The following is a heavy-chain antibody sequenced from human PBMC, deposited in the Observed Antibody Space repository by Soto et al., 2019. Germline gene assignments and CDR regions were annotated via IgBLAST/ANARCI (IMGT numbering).Heavy chain of an antibody. CDR3: ARGEDDIVVVPAASGHGMDV. CDR1: GYTFTSYD. Sequence: QVQLVQSGAEVKKPGASVKVSCKASGYTFTSYDINWVRQATGQGLEWMGWMNPNSGNTGYAQKFQGRVTMTRNTSISTAYMELSSLRSEDMAVYYCARGEDDIVVVPAASGHGMDVWGQGTTVTVSS. J-gene: IGHJ6*02. D-gene: IGHD2-2*01. CDR2: MNPNSGNT. V-gene: IGHV1-8*01.